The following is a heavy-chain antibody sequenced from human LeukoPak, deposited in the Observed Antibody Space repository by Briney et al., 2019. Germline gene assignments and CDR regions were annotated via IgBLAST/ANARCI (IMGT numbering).Heavy chain of an antibody. V-gene: IGHV1-69*06. D-gene: IGHD6-19*01. CDR3: ARTPGIAVAGTDY. CDR1: GYTFTDYY. CDR2: IIPIFGTA. J-gene: IGHJ4*02. Sequence: ASVKVSRKASGYTFTDYYIHWVRQAPGQGLEWMGGIIPIFGTANYAQKFQGRVTITADKSTSTAYMELSSLRSEDTAVYYCARTPGIAVAGTDYWGQGTLVTVSS.